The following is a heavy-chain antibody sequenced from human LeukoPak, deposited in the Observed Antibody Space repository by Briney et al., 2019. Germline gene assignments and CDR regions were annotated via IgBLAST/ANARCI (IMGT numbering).Heavy chain of an antibody. CDR2: INPSGGST. J-gene: IGHJ4*02. D-gene: IGHD3-22*01. CDR1: GYTFTSYY. Sequence: ASVKVSCKASGYTFTSYYMHLVRQAPGQGLEWMGIINPSGGSTSYAQKFQGRVTMTRDTSTSSVYMELSSLRSEDTAVYYCARGALLYYYDSSGYYYFDYWGQGTLVTVSS. CDR3: ARGALLYYYDSSGYYYFDY. V-gene: IGHV1-46*03.